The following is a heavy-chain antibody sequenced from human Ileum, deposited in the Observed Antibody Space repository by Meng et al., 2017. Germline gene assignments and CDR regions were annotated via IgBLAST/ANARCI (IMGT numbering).Heavy chain of an antibody. CDR1: SGSITSDTY. Sequence: QVQLKGSGPGLVKPSGTLSLTCAVASGSITSDTYWSRVRLPPGKGLEWIGQISHSGSTFYNPSLKSRVTMSVDKSKSQFSLMLTSVTAADTAVYYCARHGGYYQGFWGQGTLVTVSS. D-gene: IGHD4-23*01. V-gene: IGHV4-4*02. J-gene: IGHJ4*02. CDR3: ARHGGYYQGF. CDR2: ISHSGST.